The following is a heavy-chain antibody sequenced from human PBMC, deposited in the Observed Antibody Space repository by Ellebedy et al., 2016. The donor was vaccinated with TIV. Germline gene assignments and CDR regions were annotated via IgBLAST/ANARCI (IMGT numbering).Heavy chain of an antibody. CDR1: GFTFNIYR. J-gene: IGHJ6*02. Sequence: GESLKISCAASGFTFNIYRLHWVRQVPGKGLVWVSRINSDGRSTSYADFVKGRFTISRDNSKNTLYLHMNDLRVEDTAVYYCARDRRGLCVWGQGTTVTVSS. V-gene: IGHV3-74*01. D-gene: IGHD2-21*01. CDR2: INSDGRST. CDR3: ARDRRGLCV.